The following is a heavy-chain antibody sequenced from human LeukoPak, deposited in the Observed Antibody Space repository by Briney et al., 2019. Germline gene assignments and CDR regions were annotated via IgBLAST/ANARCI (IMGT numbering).Heavy chain of an antibody. J-gene: IGHJ4*02. Sequence: GGSLRLSCAASGFIVSSSYMTWVRQAPGEGLEWVSVIYSGGTTYYADSMKGRFTISRDSSKNTLYLQMNSLRAEDTAVYYCARGRVGATTCFDYWGQGTLVTVSS. CDR3: ARGRVGATTCFDY. CDR1: GFIVSSSY. CDR2: IYSGGTT. V-gene: IGHV3-66*02. D-gene: IGHD1-26*01.